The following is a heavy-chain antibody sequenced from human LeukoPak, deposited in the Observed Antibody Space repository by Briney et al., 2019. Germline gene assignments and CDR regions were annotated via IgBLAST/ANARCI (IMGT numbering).Heavy chain of an antibody. CDR1: GFTFSSYS. CDR2: ISSSSSYI. Sequence: KAGGSLRLSCAASGFTFSSYSMTWVRQAPGKGLEWVSSISSSSSYIYYADSVKGRFTISRDNAKNSLYLQMNSLRAEDTAVYYCARAKQAAGNRYFDYWGQGTLVTVSS. CDR3: ARAKQAAGNRYFDY. V-gene: IGHV3-21*01. D-gene: IGHD6-13*01. J-gene: IGHJ4*02.